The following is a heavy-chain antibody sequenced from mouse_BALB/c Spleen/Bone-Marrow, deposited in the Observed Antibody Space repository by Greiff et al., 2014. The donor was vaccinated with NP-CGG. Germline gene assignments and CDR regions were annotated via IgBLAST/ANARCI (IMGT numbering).Heavy chain of an antibody. Sequence: DLLKPGASVKLSCKASGYTFTSYWINWIKQRPGQGLEWIGRIPPGSGTTYYNEMFKGKATLTVDTSSTTAYIQLSSLSSEDSAVYFCARGSYYYGSSSPWFAYWGQGTLVTVSA. CDR2: IPPGSGTT. J-gene: IGHJ3*01. CDR1: GYTFTSYW. V-gene: IGHV1S41*01. D-gene: IGHD1-1*01. CDR3: ARGSYYYGSSSPWFAY.